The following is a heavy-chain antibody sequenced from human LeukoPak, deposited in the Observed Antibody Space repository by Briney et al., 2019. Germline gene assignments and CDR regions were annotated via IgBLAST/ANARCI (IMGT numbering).Heavy chain of an antibody. Sequence: SETLSLTCAVYGGSFSGYYWSWIRQPPGKGLEWIGEINHSGSTNYNPSLKSRVTISVDTSKNQFSLKLSSVTAADTAVYYCAIEGTYSSGSLSGYWGQGTLVTVSS. D-gene: IGHD6-19*01. V-gene: IGHV4-34*01. CDR1: GGSFSGYY. CDR3: AIEGTYSSGSLSGY. CDR2: INHSGST. J-gene: IGHJ4*02.